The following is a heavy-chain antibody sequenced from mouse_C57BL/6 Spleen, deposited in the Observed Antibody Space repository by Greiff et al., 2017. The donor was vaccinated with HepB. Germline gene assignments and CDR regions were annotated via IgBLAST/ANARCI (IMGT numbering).Heavy chain of an antibody. CDR2: ISDGGSYT. D-gene: IGHD2-3*01. Sequence: EVKLVESGGGLVKPGGSLKLSCAASGFTFSSYAMSWVRQTPEKRLEWVATISDGGSYTYYPDNVKGRFTISRDNAKNNLYLQMSHLKSEDTAMYYCARDLGLLPSWFAYWGQGTLVTVSA. CDR3: ARDLGLLPSWFAY. CDR1: GFTFSSYA. V-gene: IGHV5-4*01. J-gene: IGHJ3*01.